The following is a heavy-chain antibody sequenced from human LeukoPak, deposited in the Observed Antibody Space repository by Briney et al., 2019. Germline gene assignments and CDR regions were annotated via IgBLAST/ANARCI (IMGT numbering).Heavy chain of an antibody. CDR2: ITADSATT. J-gene: IGHJ4*02. Sequence: PGGSLRLSCAVSGFTFSTKSMNWVRQAPGKGLEWVSYITADSATTYYADSVKGRFTISRDNAKNSLYQQLNSLRAEDTAIYYCAKDRAGDVYNYYFDYWGQGTLVTVSS. V-gene: IGHV3-48*01. CDR1: GFTFSTKS. D-gene: IGHD5-24*01. CDR3: AKDRAGDVYNYYFDY.